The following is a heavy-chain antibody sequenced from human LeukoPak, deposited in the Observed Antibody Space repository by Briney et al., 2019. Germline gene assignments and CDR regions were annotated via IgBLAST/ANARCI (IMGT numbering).Heavy chain of an antibody. CDR2: FSGSGGST. CDR1: GFTFSSYA. D-gene: IGHD3-10*02. J-gene: IGHJ6*04. Sequence: GSLRLSCEASGFTFSSYAMSWVRQAPGKGLEWVSGFSGSGGSTYYADSVKGRFTISRDNSKNTLYLQMNSLRAEDTAVYYCAELGITMIGGVWGKGTTVTISS. CDR3: AELGITMIGGV. V-gene: IGHV3-23*01.